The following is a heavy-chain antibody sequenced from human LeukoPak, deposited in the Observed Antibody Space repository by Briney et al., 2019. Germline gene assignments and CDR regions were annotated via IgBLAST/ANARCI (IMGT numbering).Heavy chain of an antibody. CDR1: GYSFTSYW. CDR3: ARHNWYYGSFDY. J-gene: IGHJ4*02. D-gene: IGHD1-7*01. CDR2: IDPTDSYT. Sequence: GESLKISCKGSGYSFTSYWISWVRQMPGKGLEWVGSIDPTDSYTTYSPSLQGHVTISADKSISTALLQLRSLKASDTARYYCARHNWYYGSFDYWGQGTLVTVSS. V-gene: IGHV5-10-1*01.